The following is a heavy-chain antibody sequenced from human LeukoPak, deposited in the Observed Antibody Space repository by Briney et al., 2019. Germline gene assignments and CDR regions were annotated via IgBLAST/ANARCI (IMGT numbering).Heavy chain of an antibody. CDR3: ARDIIAAAGDVYFDY. J-gene: IGHJ4*02. D-gene: IGHD6-13*01. Sequence: GSSVKVSCKASGGTFSSYAINWVRQAPGQGLEWMGRIIPIFGTANYAQKFQGRVTITTDESTSTAYMELSSLRSEDTAVYYCARDIIAAAGDVYFDYWGQGTLVTVSS. CDR1: GGTFSSYA. CDR2: IIPIFGTA. V-gene: IGHV1-69*05.